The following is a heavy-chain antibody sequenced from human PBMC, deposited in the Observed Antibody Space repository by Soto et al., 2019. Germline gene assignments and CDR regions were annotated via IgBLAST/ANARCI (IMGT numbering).Heavy chain of an antibody. Sequence: GGSLRLSCAASGFTFSSYSMNWVRQAPGKGLEWVSSISSSSSYIYYADSVKGRFTISRDNSKNTLYLQMNSLRAEDTAVYYCAKVGGYSSGWYWSHWGQGTLVTVSS. D-gene: IGHD6-19*01. CDR1: GFTFSSYS. CDR2: ISSSSSYI. J-gene: IGHJ4*02. CDR3: AKVGGYSSGWYWSH. V-gene: IGHV3-21*04.